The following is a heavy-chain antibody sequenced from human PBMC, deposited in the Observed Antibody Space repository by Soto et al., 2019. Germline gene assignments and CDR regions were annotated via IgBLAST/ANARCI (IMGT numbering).Heavy chain of an antibody. V-gene: IGHV1-24*01. Sequence: ASVKVSCKVSGYTLTELSMHRVRQAPGKGLEWMGGFDPEDGETIYAQKFQGRVTMTEDTSTDTAYMELSSLRSEDTAVYYCATTGILTGYYLAPEFDYWGQGTLVTVSS. J-gene: IGHJ4*02. CDR1: GYTLTELS. CDR3: ATTGILTGYYLAPEFDY. D-gene: IGHD3-9*01. CDR2: FDPEDGET.